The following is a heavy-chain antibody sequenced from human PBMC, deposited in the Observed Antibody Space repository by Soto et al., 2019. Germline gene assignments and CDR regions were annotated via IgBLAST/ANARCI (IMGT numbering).Heavy chain of an antibody. V-gene: IGHV3-11*01. Sequence: LRLSCAASGFTFSYYYMSWIRQAPGKGLEWVSYISSSGSTIYYADSVKGRFTIPRDNAKNSLYLQMNSLRAEDTAVYYCARDTKDFWSGYYMDVWGKGTTVTVSS. D-gene: IGHD3-3*01. J-gene: IGHJ6*03. CDR1: GFTFSYYY. CDR2: ISSSGSTI. CDR3: ARDTKDFWSGYYMDV.